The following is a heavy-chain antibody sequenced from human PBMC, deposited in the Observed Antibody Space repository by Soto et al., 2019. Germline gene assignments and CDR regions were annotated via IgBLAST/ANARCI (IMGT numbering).Heavy chain of an antibody. J-gene: IGHJ6*03. CDR3: ARDQEPSTLYYDYYYMDV. CDR1: GYTFTSYY. V-gene: IGHV1-46*03. CDR2: INPSGGST. Sequence: QVQLVQSGAEVKKPGASVTVSCTASGYTFTSYYIHWVRQAPGQGLEWMGIINPSGGSTSYAQKFQGRVTLTRDTSTSRVYMEVSGLRSEDTAVYYCARDQEPSTLYYDYYYMDVWGKGPTVTVSS.